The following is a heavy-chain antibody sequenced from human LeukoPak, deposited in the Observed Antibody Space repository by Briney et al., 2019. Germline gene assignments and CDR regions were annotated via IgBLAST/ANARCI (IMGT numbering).Heavy chain of an antibody. Sequence: SETLSLTCTVSGGSISSGSYYWSWIRQPAGKGLEWIGRIYTSGSTNYNPSLKSRVTISVDTSKNQFSLKLSSVTAADTAVYYCARDWAAGTGVDYWGQGTLVTVSS. CDR2: IYTSGST. J-gene: IGHJ4*02. V-gene: IGHV4-61*02. D-gene: IGHD6-13*01. CDR3: ARDWAAGTGVDY. CDR1: GGSISSGSYY.